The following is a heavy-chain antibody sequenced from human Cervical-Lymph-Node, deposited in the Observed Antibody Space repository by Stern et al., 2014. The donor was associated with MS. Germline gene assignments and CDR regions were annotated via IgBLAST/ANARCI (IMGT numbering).Heavy chain of an antibody. CDR3: ARDPNGYSSGQATHYYNYYGMDV. CDR2: IIPIFGTA. J-gene: IGHJ6*02. Sequence: MQLVESGAEVKKPGSSVKVSCKASGGTFSNYGINWVRQAPGQGLEWVGGIIPIFGTANYAQKFQGRVTITADESSSTAYMELSSLRSEDTAVYYCARDPNGYSSGQATHYYNYYGMDVWGQGTTVTVSS. CDR1: GGTFSNYG. D-gene: IGHD2-15*01. V-gene: IGHV1-69*01.